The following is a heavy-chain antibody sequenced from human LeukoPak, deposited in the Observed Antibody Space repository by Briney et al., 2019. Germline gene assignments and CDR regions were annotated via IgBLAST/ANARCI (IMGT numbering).Heavy chain of an antibody. J-gene: IGHJ4*02. CDR2: IKQDGSEK. D-gene: IGHD6-6*01. CDR1: GFTFSSYW. Sequence: PGGSLRLSCAASGFTFSSYWMSWVRQAPGKGLEWVANIKQDGSEKYYVDSVKGRFTISRDNAKNSLYLQMNSLRAEDTAVYYCARDIAARTGRDYFDYWGQGTLVTVSS. V-gene: IGHV3-7*01. CDR3: ARDIAARTGRDYFDY.